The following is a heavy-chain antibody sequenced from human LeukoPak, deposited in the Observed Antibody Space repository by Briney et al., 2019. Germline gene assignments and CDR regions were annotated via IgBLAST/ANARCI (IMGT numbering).Heavy chain of an antibody. Sequence: ASVKVSCKASGYTFTSYGISWVRQAPGQGLEWMGWISAYNGNTNYAQKLQGRVTMTTDTSTSTAYMELRSLRSDDTAVYYCARGPQIPYCSSTSCYNGGYYYYMDVWGKGTTVTVSS. CDR3: ARGPQIPYCSSTSCYNGGYYYYMDV. D-gene: IGHD2-2*02. J-gene: IGHJ6*03. CDR1: GYTFTSYG. CDR2: ISAYNGNT. V-gene: IGHV1-18*01.